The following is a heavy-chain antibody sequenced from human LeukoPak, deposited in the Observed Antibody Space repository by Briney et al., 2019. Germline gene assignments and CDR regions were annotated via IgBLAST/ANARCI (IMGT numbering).Heavy chain of an antibody. CDR3: ASGYYYDSSGLFDF. CDR2: IYYSGST. J-gene: IGHJ4*02. V-gene: IGHV4-61*01. Sequence: SETESLTCTVSGGSVSSGSYYWSWIRQPPGKGLEWIGYIYYSGSTNYNPSLKSRVTISVDTSKNQFSLKLSSVTAADTAVYYCASGYYYDSSGLFDFWGTGNLFTVSS. D-gene: IGHD3-22*01. CDR1: GGSVSSGSYY.